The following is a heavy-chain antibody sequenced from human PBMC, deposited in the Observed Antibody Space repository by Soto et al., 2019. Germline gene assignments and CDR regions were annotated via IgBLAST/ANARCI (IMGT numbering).Heavy chain of an antibody. J-gene: IGHJ4*02. CDR2: ITASGSTS. CDR1: GFTFSRCA. CDR3: AKEVDTNFSPVDY. D-gene: IGHD4-4*01. Sequence: EVQMLESGGGLVQPGGSLRLSCVVSGFTFSRCAMNWVRQAPGKGLEWVSEITASGSTSHYAESVKGRFTISRDNSKNAVYLQMNSLPADDTALYYCAKEVDTNFSPVDYWGQGTLVAVSS. V-gene: IGHV3-23*01.